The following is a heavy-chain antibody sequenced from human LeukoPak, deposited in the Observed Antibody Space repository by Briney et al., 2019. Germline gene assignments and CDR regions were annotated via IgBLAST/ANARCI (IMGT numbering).Heavy chain of an antibody. V-gene: IGHV3-9*01. Sequence: SLRLSCAASGFTFDDYAMHWVRQAPGKGLEWVSGISWNSGSIGYADSVKGRFTISRDNAKNSLYLQMNSLRAEDTALYYCAKDMGRYYYYYMDVWGKGTTVTVSS. J-gene: IGHJ6*03. CDR3: AKDMGRYYYYYMDV. CDR1: GFTFDDYA. CDR2: ISWNSGSI.